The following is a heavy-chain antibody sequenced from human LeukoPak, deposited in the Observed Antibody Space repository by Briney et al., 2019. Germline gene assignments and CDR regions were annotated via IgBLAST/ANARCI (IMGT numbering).Heavy chain of an antibody. CDR1: GFTFSGYY. D-gene: IGHD2-2*01. CDR3: AKGPRPVVKGAGSYFYMDV. J-gene: IGHJ6*03. CDR2: ISSSGSTI. Sequence: GGSLRLSCAASGFTFSGYYMSWIRQAPGKGLEWVSYISSSGSTIYYADSVKGRFTISRDNAKNSLYLQMNSLRAEDTALYYCAKGPRPVVKGAGSYFYMDVWGKGTTVTVSS. V-gene: IGHV3-11*01.